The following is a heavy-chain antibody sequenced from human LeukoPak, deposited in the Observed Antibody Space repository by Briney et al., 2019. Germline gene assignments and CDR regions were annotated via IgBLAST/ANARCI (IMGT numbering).Heavy chain of an antibody. J-gene: IGHJ5*02. CDR2: IYYSGST. V-gene: IGHV4-39*07. Sequence: KPSETLSLTCTVSGGSISSSSYYWGWIRQPPGKGLEWIGSIYYSGSTYYNPSLKSRVTISVDTSKNQFSLKLSSVTAADTAVYYCARDPPGTTNWFDPWGQGTLVTVSP. CDR1: GGSISSSSYY. D-gene: IGHD1-1*01. CDR3: ARDPPGTTNWFDP.